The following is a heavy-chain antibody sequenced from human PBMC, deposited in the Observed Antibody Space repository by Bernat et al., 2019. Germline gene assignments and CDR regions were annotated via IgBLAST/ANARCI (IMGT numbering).Heavy chain of an antibody. Sequence: QVQLVESGGGVVQPGRSLRLPCAASGFTFSSYGMHWVRQAPGKGLEWVAVMWYDGSNKYYADSVKGRFIISRDNSKNMLSLQMGRLRAEDTAVYYCARDQERRWELPSSFDIWGQGTVVTVSS. CDR1: GFTFSSYG. D-gene: IGHD1-7*01. CDR2: MWYDGSNK. V-gene: IGHV3-33*01. J-gene: IGHJ3*02. CDR3: ARDQERRWELPSSFDI.